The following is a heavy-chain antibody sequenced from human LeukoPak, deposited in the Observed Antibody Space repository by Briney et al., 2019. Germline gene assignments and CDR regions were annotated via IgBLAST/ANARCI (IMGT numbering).Heavy chain of an antibody. Sequence: GGSLRLSCGASGFNFNTYTMNWVRPAPGKGRERVADISYDGSNKYYADSVKGRFTISRDNSKNTLYLQMNSLRAEDTAVYYCANGKTYYDILTGSPLDYWGQGTLVTVSS. D-gene: IGHD3-9*01. V-gene: IGHV3-30*18. J-gene: IGHJ4*02. CDR1: GFNFNTYT. CDR3: ANGKTYYDILTGSPLDY. CDR2: ISYDGSNK.